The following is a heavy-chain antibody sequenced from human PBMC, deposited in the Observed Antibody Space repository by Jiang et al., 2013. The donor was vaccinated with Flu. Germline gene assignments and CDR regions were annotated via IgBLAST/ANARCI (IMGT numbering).Heavy chain of an antibody. CDR3: TREAVTLVRGVIGAVFDY. Sequence: DYAMSWFRQAPGKGLEWVGAIRDKTYGGTAHYAASVRGRFTISRDDSKSVAYLQMNSLKTEDTAMYYCTREAVTLVRGVIGAVFDYWGQGTLVTVSS. CDR2: IRDKTYGGTA. J-gene: IGHJ4*02. CDR1: DYA. V-gene: IGHV3-49*03. D-gene: IGHD3-10*01.